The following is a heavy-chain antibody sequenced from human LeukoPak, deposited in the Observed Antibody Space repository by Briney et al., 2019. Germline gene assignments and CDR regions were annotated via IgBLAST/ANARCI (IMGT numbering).Heavy chain of an antibody. CDR1: GDSISTYY. CDR2: ISDSGST. V-gene: IGHV4-59*01. J-gene: IGHJ5*02. D-gene: IGHD4-17*01. Sequence: CETLSLTCTVSGDSISTYYWTWIRQPPGKGLEWIGYISDSGSTNYNPSLKSRVTISLDTSKNQFSLKLISLTAADTAAYYCARVEYGDYAWFDPWGQGTLVTVSS. CDR3: ARVEYGDYAWFDP.